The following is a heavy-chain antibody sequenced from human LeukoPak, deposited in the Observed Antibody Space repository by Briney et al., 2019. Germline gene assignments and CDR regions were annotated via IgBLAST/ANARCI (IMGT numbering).Heavy chain of an antibody. D-gene: IGHD3-9*01. J-gene: IGHJ4*02. CDR2: IYHSGST. Sequence: PSETLSLTCAVSGGSISSSNWWSWVRQPPGKGLEWIGEIYHSGSTNYNPSLKSRVTISVDKSKNQFSLKLSSVTAADTAVYYCARRNILTGYYTWDYWGQGTLVTVSS. CDR1: GGSISSSNW. CDR3: ARRNILTGYYTWDY. V-gene: IGHV4-4*02.